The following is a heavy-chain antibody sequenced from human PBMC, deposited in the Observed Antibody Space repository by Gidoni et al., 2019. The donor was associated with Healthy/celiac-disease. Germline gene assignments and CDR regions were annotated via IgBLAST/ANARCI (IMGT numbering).Heavy chain of an antibody. Sequence: EVQLVASGGGLVKPGGSLRLSCAASGFTFSSYSMNWVRQAPGQGLEWGSSSSSSSSYIYYADSVKGRFTISRDNAKNSLYLQMNSLRAEDTAVYYCARGTFYDILTGYYFDYWGQGTLVTVSS. J-gene: IGHJ4*02. CDR2: SSSSSSYI. CDR1: GFTFSSYS. CDR3: ARGTFYDILTGYYFDY. V-gene: IGHV3-21*01. D-gene: IGHD3-9*01.